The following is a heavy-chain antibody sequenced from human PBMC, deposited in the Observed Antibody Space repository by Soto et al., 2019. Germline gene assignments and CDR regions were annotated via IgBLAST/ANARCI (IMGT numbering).Heavy chain of an antibody. CDR3: ARDPGIDYYYYGMDV. J-gene: IGHJ6*02. CDR1: GGSISSYY. V-gene: IGHV4-59*01. CDR2: IYYSGST. Sequence: SETLSLTCTVSGGSISSYYWSWIRQPPGKGLEWIGYIYYSGSTNYNPSLKSRVTISVDTSKNQFSLKLSSVTAADTAVYYCARDPGIDYYYYGMDVWGQGTTVTVSS. D-gene: IGHD3-10*01.